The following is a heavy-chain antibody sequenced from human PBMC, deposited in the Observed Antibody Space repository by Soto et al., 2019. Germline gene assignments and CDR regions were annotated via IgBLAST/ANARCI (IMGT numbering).Heavy chain of an antibody. Sequence: SETLSLTCTVSGGSISSGDYYWSWIRQPPGKGLEWIGYIYYSGSTYYNPSLKSRVTISVDTSKNQFSLKLSSVTAADTAVYYCARFTNIVVVPAARSLWLDYWGQGTLVTVSS. CDR1: GGSISSGDYY. CDR3: ARFTNIVVVPAARSLWLDY. D-gene: IGHD2-2*01. J-gene: IGHJ4*02. V-gene: IGHV4-30-4*01. CDR2: IYYSGST.